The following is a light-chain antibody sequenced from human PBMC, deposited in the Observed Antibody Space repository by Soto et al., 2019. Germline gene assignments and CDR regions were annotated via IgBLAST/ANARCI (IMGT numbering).Light chain of an antibody. Sequence: ERVMTQSPAALSVSPGERATLSCRASQSVDSHIAWYQHKPGRTPRLLIYGASTSATGIPARFSGSGSGTEFTLTISSLQSEDFAVYYCQHYNNWPHTFGQGTRLEIK. CDR1: QSVDSH. J-gene: IGKJ2*01. CDR3: QHYNNWPHT. CDR2: GAS. V-gene: IGKV3-15*01.